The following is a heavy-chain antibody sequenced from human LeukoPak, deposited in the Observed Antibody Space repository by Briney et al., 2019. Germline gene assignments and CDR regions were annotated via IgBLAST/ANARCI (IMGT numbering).Heavy chain of an antibody. V-gene: IGHV4-34*01. CDR3: ARETAAGFYYGMDV. Sequence: GSLRLSCAASGFTFSSYAMSWVRQAPGKGLEWIGEINHSGSTNYNPSLKSRVTISVDTSKNQFSLKLSSVTAADTAVYYCARETAAGFYYGMDVWGKGTTVTVSS. CDR2: INHSGST. D-gene: IGHD6-13*01. CDR1: GFTFSSYA. J-gene: IGHJ6*04.